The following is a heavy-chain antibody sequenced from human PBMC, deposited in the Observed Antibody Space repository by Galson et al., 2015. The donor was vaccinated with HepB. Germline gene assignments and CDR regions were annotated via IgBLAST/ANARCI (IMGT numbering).Heavy chain of an antibody. D-gene: IGHD3-22*01. CDR1: GYTFTSYG. Sequence: SVKVSCKASGYTFTSYGISWVRQAPGQGLEWMGWISAYNGNTNYAQKLQGRVTMTTDTSTSTAYMELRSLRSDDTAVYYCAREMEYYYDSSSVHDALDIWGQGTMVTVSS. CDR3: AREMEYYYDSSSVHDALDI. CDR2: ISAYNGNT. J-gene: IGHJ3*02. V-gene: IGHV1-18*01.